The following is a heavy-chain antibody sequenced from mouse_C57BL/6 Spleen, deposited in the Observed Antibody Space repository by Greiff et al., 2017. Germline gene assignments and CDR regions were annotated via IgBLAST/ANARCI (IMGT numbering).Heavy chain of an antibody. J-gene: IGHJ2*01. CDR3: ARAEYYCSSYYFDY. CDR2: ISYDGSN. Sequence: EVKLMESGPGLVKPSQSLSLTCSVTGYSITSGYYWNWIRQFPGNKLEWMGYISYDGSNNYNPSLKNRISITRDTSKNQFFLKLNSVTTEDTATYYCARAEYYCSSYYFDYWGQGTTLTVSS. V-gene: IGHV3-6*01. D-gene: IGHD1-1*01. CDR1: GYSITSGYY.